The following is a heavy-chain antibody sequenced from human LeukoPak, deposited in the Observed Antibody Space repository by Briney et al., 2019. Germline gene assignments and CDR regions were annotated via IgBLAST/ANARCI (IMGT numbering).Heavy chain of an antibody. CDR1: GLSFSNYW. CDR3: ASAYTYVRLGDH. J-gene: IGHJ4*02. D-gene: IGHD3-16*01. CDR2: TNLHGTAV. Sequence: PGGSLRLSCEVSGLSFSNYWMHWVRQAPGKGLVWVARTNLHGTAVDYADSVKGRFIISRDNAKNTLFLQMNSLRVEHTAVYYCASAYTYVRLGDHWGQGTLVTVSS. V-gene: IGHV3-74*01.